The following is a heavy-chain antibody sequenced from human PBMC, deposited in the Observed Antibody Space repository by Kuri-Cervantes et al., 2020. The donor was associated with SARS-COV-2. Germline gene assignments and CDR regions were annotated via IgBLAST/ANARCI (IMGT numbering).Heavy chain of an antibody. D-gene: IGHD3-16*02. J-gene: IGHJ5*02. CDR2: IYYSGST. V-gene: IGHV4-39*07. CDR1: GGSISSSSYY. CDR3: ARDPERLGELSDEGGFDP. Sequence: SETLSLTCTVSGGSISSSSYYWGWIRQPPGKGLEWIGSIYYSGSTYYNPSLKSRVTISVDTSKNQFSLKLSSVTAADTAVYYCARDPERLGELSDEGGFDPWGQGTLVNVSS.